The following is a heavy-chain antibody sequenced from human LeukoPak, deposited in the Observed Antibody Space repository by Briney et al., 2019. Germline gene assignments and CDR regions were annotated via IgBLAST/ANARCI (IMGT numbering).Heavy chain of an antibody. CDR2: IYSGGST. J-gene: IGHJ5*02. CDR3: ARATLGGIDP. CDR1: GFTVSSNY. Sequence: GGSLRLSCAASGFTVSSNYMSWVRQAPGKGLEWVSVIYSGGSTYYADSVKGRFTISRDNSKNTLYLQMNSLRAADPAVYYCARATLGGIDPWGQGTLVTVSS. V-gene: IGHV3-66*02.